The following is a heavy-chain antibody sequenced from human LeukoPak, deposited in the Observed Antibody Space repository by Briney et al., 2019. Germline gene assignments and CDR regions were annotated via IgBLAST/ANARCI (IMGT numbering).Heavy chain of an antibody. D-gene: IGHD5-18*01. CDR3: VGSPVDAAMRLSAFDS. J-gene: IGHJ1*01. V-gene: IGHV4-34*01. CDR1: GGSFSGHY. CDR2: INHSGNT. Sequence: PSETLSLTCAVYGGSFSGHYWNWIRQPPGKGLEWIGEINHSGNTNYNPSLKSRATISVDTSKNQISLRLSSVTAADTALYHCVGSPVDAAMRLSAFDSWGQGTLVTVSS.